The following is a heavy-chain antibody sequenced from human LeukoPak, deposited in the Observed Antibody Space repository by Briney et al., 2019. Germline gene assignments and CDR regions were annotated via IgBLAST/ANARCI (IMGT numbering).Heavy chain of an antibody. V-gene: IGHV4-34*01. J-gene: IGHJ3*02. Sequence: KSSETLSLTCAVYGGSFSGYYWSWIRQPPGKGLEWIGEINHSGSTNYNPSLKSRVTISVDTSKNQFSLKLSSVTAADTAVYYCARGALAVAGPHDAFDIWGQGTMVTVSS. CDR2: INHSGST. D-gene: IGHD6-19*01. CDR1: GGSFSGYY. CDR3: ARGALAVAGPHDAFDI.